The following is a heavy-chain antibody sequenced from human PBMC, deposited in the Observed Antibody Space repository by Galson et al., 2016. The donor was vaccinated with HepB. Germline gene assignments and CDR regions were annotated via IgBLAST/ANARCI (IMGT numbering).Heavy chain of an antibody. V-gene: IGHV3-53*01. CDR1: GFAVMTNY. J-gene: IGHJ2*01. Sequence: SLRLSCAASGFAVMTNYMTWVRQASGKGLEWVSVIYSSGNTYYGESVKGRFIISRDEAENAVYLQMNSLKVEDTAVYYCASGFPYMYFDLWGRGTLVTVSS. D-gene: IGHD3-10*01. CDR3: ASGFPYMYFDL. CDR2: IYSSGNT.